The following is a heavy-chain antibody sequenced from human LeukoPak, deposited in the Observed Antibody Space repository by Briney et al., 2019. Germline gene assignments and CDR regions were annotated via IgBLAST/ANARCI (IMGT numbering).Heavy chain of an antibody. CDR3: ARGTNRNGRPFDI. J-gene: IGHJ3*02. D-gene: IGHD1-14*01. CDR1: GYTFTSYD. Sequence: ASVKVSCKASGYTFTSYDINWVRQAPGQGLEWMGWMNPNSGNTSYAQKFQGRVTMTRSTSTSTAYMELSSLRSEDTAVYYCARGTNRNGRPFDIWGQGTMVTVSS. V-gene: IGHV1-8*02. CDR2: MNPNSGNT.